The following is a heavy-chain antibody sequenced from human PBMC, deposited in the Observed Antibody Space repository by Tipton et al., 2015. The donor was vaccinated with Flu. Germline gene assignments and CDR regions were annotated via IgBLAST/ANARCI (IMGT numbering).Heavy chain of an antibody. D-gene: IGHD4-17*01. Sequence: TLSLTCTVSGYSISNTYYWGWIRQPPGKGLEWIGNIYHSGSTYYNPSLKSRVTISIHTSKNQFSLKLSSVTAADTAVYYCARGPIYGDYIPTSTFTYWAQGTLVTVAS. CDR3: ARGPIYGDYIPTSTFTY. V-gene: IGHV4-38-2*02. CDR2: IYHSGST. CDR1: GYSISNTYY. J-gene: IGHJ1*01.